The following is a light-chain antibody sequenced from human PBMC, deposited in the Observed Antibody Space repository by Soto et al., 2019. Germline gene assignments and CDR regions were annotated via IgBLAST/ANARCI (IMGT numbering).Light chain of an antibody. CDR2: AAS. CDR3: QQTYTTPYT. V-gene: IGKV1-39*01. Sequence: DIQMTQSPSSLSASVGDRVTLAYRASQGISNYLNWYQQKPGKAPKLLMYAASNLQSGVPSRFSGSGSGTYFTLTISSLQPEDSATYSCQQTYTTPYTFGQGTKLEIK. J-gene: IGKJ2*01. CDR1: QGISNY.